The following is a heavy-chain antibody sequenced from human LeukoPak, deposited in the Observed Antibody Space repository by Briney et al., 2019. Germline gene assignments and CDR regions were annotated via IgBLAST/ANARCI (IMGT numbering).Heavy chain of an antibody. CDR1: GFTFSSYD. V-gene: IGHV3-23*01. CDR2: ISGSGGRT. CDR3: AKDRPAFGVVIGNFDY. Sequence: QPGGSLRLSCAASGFTFSSYDMRWVRQAPGKGLEWVSGISGSGGRTYYADSVKGRFTISRGNSKNTLYLQMNSLRAEDTAVYYCAKDRPAFGVVIGNFDYWGQGTLVTVSS. D-gene: IGHD3-16*02. J-gene: IGHJ4*02.